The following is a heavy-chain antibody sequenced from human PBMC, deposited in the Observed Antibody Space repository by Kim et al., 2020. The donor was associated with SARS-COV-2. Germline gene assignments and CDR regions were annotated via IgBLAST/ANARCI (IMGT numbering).Heavy chain of an antibody. D-gene: IGHD3-16*01. Sequence: GGTTEIAAPVKGRVTISRDDSKDTVYLQMNSLKTEDTAVYYCTTQGAEPGSWGRGTLVTVSS. J-gene: IGHJ5*02. CDR2: GGTT. V-gene: IGHV3-15*01. CDR3: TTQGAEPGS.